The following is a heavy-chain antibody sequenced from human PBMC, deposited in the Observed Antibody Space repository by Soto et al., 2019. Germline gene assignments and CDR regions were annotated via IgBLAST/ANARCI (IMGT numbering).Heavy chain of an antibody. V-gene: IGHV3-23*01. CDR3: AKAYDYIWGRHRYGYDAFDI. J-gene: IGHJ3*02. CDR2: ISGSGGST. Sequence: EVQLLESGGGLVQPGGSLRLSCAASGFTFSSYAMSWVRQAPGKGLEWVSAISGSGGSTYYEDSVKGRFTISRDNSKNTLYLQMTSLRAEDTAVYYCAKAYDYIWGRHRYGYDAFDIWGQGTMVTVSS. CDR1: GFTFSSYA. D-gene: IGHD3-16*01.